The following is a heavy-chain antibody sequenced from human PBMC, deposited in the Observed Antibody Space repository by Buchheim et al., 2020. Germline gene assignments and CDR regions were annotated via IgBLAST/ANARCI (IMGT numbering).Heavy chain of an antibody. Sequence: QVQLVESGGGVVQPGRSLRLSCAASGFTFSSYGMHWVRQAPGKGLEWVAVISYDGSNKYYADSVKGRFTISRDNSKNTLHLQMNSLRAEDTAVYYCAKDGIAARRLSNYYGMDVWGQGTT. D-gene: IGHD6-6*01. CDR1: GFTFSSYG. V-gene: IGHV3-30*18. CDR3: AKDGIAARRLSNYYGMDV. J-gene: IGHJ6*02. CDR2: ISYDGSNK.